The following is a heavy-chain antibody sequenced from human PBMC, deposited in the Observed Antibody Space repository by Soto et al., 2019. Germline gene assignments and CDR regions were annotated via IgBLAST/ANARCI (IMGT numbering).Heavy chain of an antibody. Sequence: QVQLVQSGAEVKKPGSSVKVSCKAPGGTFSSYTISWVRQAPGQGLEWMGRIIPILGIANYAQKFQGRVTITADKSTSTAYMELSSLRSEDTAVYYCARVVTMVRGVRAFDIGGQVTMVTVSS. CDR1: GGTFSSYT. CDR3: ARVVTMVRGVRAFDI. D-gene: IGHD3-10*01. J-gene: IGHJ3*02. CDR2: IIPILGIA. V-gene: IGHV1-69*02.